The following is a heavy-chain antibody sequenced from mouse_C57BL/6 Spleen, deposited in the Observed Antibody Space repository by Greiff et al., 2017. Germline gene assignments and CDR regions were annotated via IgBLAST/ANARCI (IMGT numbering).Heavy chain of an antibody. V-gene: IGHV5-6*01. J-gene: IGHJ4*01. CDR3: ARRTTPSSSNSYAMDY. CDR1: GFTFSSYG. CDR2: ISSGGSYT. D-gene: IGHD2-5*01. Sequence: EVQLVESGADLVKPGGSLKLSCAASGFTFSSYGMSWVRQTPDQRLEWVATISSGGSYTYYPDRVKGRSTIPRDNSTNTPYLQMSSLKSEDTAMYYCARRTTPSSSNSYAMDYWGQGTSVTVSS.